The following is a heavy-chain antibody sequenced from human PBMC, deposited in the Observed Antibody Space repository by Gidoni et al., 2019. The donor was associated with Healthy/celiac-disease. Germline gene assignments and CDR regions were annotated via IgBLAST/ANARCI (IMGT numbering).Heavy chain of an antibody. J-gene: IGHJ6*02. CDR1: GYSISSGYY. CDR3: ARQPAMYSSGWYYPQGKDYYYYGMDV. Sequence: QVQLQESGPGLVKPSETLSLTCAVSGYSISSGYYWGWIRQPPGKGLEWIGSIYHSGSTYYNPSLKSRVTISVDTSKNQFSLKLSSVTAADTAVYYCARQPAMYSSGWYYPQGKDYYYYGMDVWGQGTTVTVSS. CDR2: IYHSGST. V-gene: IGHV4-38-2*01. D-gene: IGHD6-19*01.